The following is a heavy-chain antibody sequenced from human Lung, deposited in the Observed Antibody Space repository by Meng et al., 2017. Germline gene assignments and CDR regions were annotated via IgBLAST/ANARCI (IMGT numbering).Heavy chain of an antibody. CDR2: ISYDGSNK. J-gene: IGHJ4*02. V-gene: IGHV3-30*18. D-gene: IGHD6-13*01. Sequence: QGQLGETGGGVGQPGRSLRRAGAASGCTCSSYGMHWVRQAPGKGLEWVAVISYDGSNKYYADSVKGRFTISRDNSKNTLYLQMNSLRAEDTAVYYCAKDLSKQQQLGELDYWGQGTLVTVSS. CDR3: AKDLSKQQQLGELDY. CDR1: GCTCSSYG.